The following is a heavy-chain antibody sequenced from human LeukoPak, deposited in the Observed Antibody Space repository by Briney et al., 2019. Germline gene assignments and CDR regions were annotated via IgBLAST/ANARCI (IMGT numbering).Heavy chain of an antibody. CDR2: ISSSGSTI. CDR3: ARDSWDTAMVDY. CDR1: GFTFSDYY. Sequence: GGSLRLSCAASGFTFSDYYMSWIRQAPGKGLEWVSYISSSGSTIYYADSVKGRFTISRDNAKNSLYLQMNSLRAGDTAVYYCARDSWDTAMVDYWGQGTLVTVSS. J-gene: IGHJ4*02. V-gene: IGHV3-11*04. D-gene: IGHD5-18*01.